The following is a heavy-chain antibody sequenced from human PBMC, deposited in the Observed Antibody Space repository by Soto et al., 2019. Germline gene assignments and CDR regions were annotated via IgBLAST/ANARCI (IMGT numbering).Heavy chain of an antibody. CDR3: ARSSGIEMATLYYYYGMDV. Sequence: LSLTCTVSGGSVSSGSYYWSWIRQPPGKGLEWIGYIYYSGSTNYKPSLKSRVTISVDTSKNKFSLKLSSVTAADTAVYYCARSSGIEMATLYYYYGMDVWGQGTTVTVSS. CDR2: IYYSGST. J-gene: IGHJ6*02. D-gene: IGHD5-12*01. CDR1: GGSVSSGSYY. V-gene: IGHV4-61*01.